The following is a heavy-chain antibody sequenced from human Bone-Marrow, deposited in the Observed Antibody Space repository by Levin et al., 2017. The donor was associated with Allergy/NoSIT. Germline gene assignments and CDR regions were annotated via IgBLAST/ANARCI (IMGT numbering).Heavy chain of an antibody. Sequence: GGSLRLSCKASGDTFSDYAISWVRQAPGQGLEWMGGIIPIFGTTNYAKKFLGRLTITADESTSTAYMDLSSLRSDDTAVFYCARDRDKYSFGGFNYYFALDVWGPGTTVTVSS. CDR3: ARDRDKYSFGGFNYYFALDV. V-gene: IGHV1-69*01. J-gene: IGHJ6*02. CDR1: GDTFSDYA. CDR2: IIPIFGTT. D-gene: IGHD5-18*01.